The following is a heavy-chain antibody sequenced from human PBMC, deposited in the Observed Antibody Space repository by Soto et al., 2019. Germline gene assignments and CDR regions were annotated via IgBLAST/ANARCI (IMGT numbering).Heavy chain of an antibody. CDR2: IIPIFGTA. CDR1: GGTFSSYS. Sequence: QVQLVQSGAEVKKPGSSVKVSCKASGGTFSSYSINWVRQAPGQGLEWMGEIIPIFGTANYAQKFQGRVTITADESKSTAYMELISLRSEDTAVYYCARDGGRHSGGIDYWGQGTLVTFSS. V-gene: IGHV1-69*01. J-gene: IGHJ4*02. CDR3: ARDGGRHSGGIDY. D-gene: IGHD3-16*01.